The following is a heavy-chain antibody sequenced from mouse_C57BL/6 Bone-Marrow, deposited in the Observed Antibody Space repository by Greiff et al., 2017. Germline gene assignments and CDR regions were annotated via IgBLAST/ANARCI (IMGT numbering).Heavy chain of an antibody. D-gene: IGHD1-1*01. CDR1: GYTFTEYT. Sequence: QVQLQQSGAELVKPGASVKLSCKASGYTFTEYTIHWVKQRSGQGLEWIGWFYPGSGSIKYNEKFKDKATLTADKSSSTVYMEISRLTSEDSAVYFCARHEDNYYGGSPRFAYWGQGTLVTVSA. CDR2: FYPGSGSI. CDR3: ARHEDNYYGGSPRFAY. J-gene: IGHJ3*01. V-gene: IGHV1-62-2*01.